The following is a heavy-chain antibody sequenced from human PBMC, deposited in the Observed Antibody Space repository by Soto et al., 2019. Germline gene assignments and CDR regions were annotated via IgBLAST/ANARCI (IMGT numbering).Heavy chain of an antibody. CDR2: INAANGNT. V-gene: IGHV1-3*01. CDR3: ATDYGSNWRL. D-gene: IGHD3-10*01. Sequence: APGQSLEWMGRINAANGNTQYSQNFQGRVTCTSDASASTAFMELTNLRFEDKAMYYCATDYGSNWRLWGQGTLVSVSS. J-gene: IGHJ4*02.